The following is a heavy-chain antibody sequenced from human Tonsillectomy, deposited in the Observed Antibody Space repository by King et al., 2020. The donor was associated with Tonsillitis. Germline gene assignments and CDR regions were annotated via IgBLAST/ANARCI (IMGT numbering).Heavy chain of an antibody. Sequence: VQLVESGGGVVQPGRSLRLSCAASGFTFSSYAVHWVRQAPGKGLKWVAVISYDGYNKYYADSVKGRFTISRDNSKNTLYLQMNSLRPEDTAVYYCARDRGEFGVVAATQDYWGQGTLVTVSS. CDR1: GFTFSSYA. CDR3: ARDRGEFGVVAATQDY. J-gene: IGHJ4*02. V-gene: IGHV3-30-3*01. CDR2: ISYDGYNK. D-gene: IGHD2-15*01.